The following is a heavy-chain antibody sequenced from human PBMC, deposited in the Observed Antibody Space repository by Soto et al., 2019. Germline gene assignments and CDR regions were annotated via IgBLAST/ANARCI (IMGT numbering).Heavy chain of an antibody. CDR3: AREPRVAGTSYYYSYYGMDV. CDR2: IYSVGST. Sequence: APGKGLEWVSVIYSVGSTYYADSVKGRFTISRDNSKNTLYLQMNSLRAEDTAVYYCAREPRVAGTSYYYSYYGMDVWGQGTKVTVSS. V-gene: IGHV3-53*01. D-gene: IGHD6-19*01. J-gene: IGHJ6*02.